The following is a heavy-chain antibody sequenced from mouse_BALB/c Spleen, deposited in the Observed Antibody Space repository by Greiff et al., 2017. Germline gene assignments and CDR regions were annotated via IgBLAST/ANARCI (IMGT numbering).Heavy chain of an antibody. J-gene: IGHJ4*01. CDR3: ARHHYYAMDY. Sequence: EVKVVESGGGLVKPGGSLKLSCAASGFAFSSYDMSWVRQTPEKRLEWVAYISSGGGSTYYPDTVKGRFTISRDNAKNTLYLQMSSLKSEDTAMYYCARHHYYAMDYWGQGTSVTVSS. CDR2: ISSGGGST. V-gene: IGHV5-12-1*01. CDR1: GFAFSSYD.